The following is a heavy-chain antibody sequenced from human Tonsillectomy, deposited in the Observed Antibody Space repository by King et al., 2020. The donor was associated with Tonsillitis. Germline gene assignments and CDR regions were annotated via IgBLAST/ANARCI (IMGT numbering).Heavy chain of an antibody. Sequence: VQLVASGGGVVPPGRSLRLSCAASGFTFSAYAIHWVRQAPGKGLEWVAVISYDGINKYFADSVKGRFTISRDNSKNTLYLEMNSLRAEDTAVYYCARGYSYGCDAFDIWGQGTMVTVSS. D-gene: IGHD5-18*01. CDR2: ISYDGINK. CDR1: GFTFSAYA. J-gene: IGHJ3*02. V-gene: IGHV3-30-3*01. CDR3: ARGYSYGCDAFDI.